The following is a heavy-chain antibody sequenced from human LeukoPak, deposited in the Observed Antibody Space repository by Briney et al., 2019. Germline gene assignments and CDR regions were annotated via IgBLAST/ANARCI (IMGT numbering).Heavy chain of an antibody. D-gene: IGHD1-26*01. J-gene: IGHJ4*02. CDR1: GFTFDDYA. CDR2: ISWNSGSI. Sequence: GGSLRLSCAASGFTFDDYAMHWVRQAPGKGLEWVSGISWNSGSIGYADSVKGRFTISRDNAKNSLYLQMNSLRAEDTALYYCAKSGEVGASSPLDFDYWGQGTLVTVPS. CDR3: AKSGEVGASSPLDFDY. V-gene: IGHV3-9*01.